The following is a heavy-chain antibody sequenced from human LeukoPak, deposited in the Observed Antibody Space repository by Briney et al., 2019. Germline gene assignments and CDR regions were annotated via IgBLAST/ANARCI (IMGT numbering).Heavy chain of an antibody. Sequence: PGGSLRLSCAASGFTVSSNYMSWVRQAPGKGLEWVSAISGSGGSTYYADSVKGRFTISRDNSKNTLYLQMNSLRAEDTAVYYCAKIKLTPYYFDYWGQGTLVTVSS. CDR2: ISGSGGST. D-gene: IGHD4-23*01. CDR3: AKIKLTPYYFDY. CDR1: GFTVSSNY. J-gene: IGHJ4*02. V-gene: IGHV3-23*01.